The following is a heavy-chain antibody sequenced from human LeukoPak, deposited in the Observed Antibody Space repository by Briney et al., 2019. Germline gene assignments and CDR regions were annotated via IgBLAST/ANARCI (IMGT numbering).Heavy chain of an antibody. D-gene: IGHD1-26*01. CDR3: ARRTSNPVGAIDY. Sequence: SETLSLTCTVSGGSISISNYYWGWIREPPGRGLEWIGSISYSGTYYNPSLKSRLTISVDTSKNHFSLNLRSVTAADTAVYYCARRTSNPVGAIDYWGQGTLVTVSS. V-gene: IGHV4-39*01. CDR1: GGSISISNYY. CDR2: ISYSGT. J-gene: IGHJ4*02.